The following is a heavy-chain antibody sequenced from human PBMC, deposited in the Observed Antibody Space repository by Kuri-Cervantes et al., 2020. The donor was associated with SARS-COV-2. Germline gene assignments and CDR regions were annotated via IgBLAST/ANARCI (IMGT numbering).Heavy chain of an antibody. CDR2: IYYSGST. J-gene: IGHJ6*03. CDR3: ASGGSSGWTTYYYYYYMDV. Sequence: ESLKISCTVSGGSISSYYWSWIRQPPGKGLEWIGYIYYSGSTNYNPSLKSRVTISVDTSKNQFSLKLSSVTAADTAVYYCASGGSSGWTTYYYYYYMDVWGKGTTVTVSS. D-gene: IGHD6-19*01. V-gene: IGHV4-59*01. CDR1: GGSISSYY.